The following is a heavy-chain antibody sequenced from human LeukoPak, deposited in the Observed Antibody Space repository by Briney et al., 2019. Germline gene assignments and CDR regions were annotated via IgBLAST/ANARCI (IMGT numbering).Heavy chain of an antibody. Sequence: GGSLRLSCAASGFTFSSYAMSWVRQAPGKGLEWVSAISGSGGSTYYADSVKGRFTISRDNSKNTLYLQMNSLRAEDTAVYYCAKAEDIVVVVAATSFDYWGQGTLVTISS. CDR1: GFTFSSYA. D-gene: IGHD2-15*01. V-gene: IGHV3-23*01. J-gene: IGHJ4*02. CDR3: AKAEDIVVVVAATSFDY. CDR2: ISGSGGST.